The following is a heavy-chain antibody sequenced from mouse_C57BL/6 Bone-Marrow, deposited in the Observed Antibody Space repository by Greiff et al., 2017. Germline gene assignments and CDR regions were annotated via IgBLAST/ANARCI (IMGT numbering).Heavy chain of an antibody. V-gene: IGHV2-9-1*01. J-gene: IGHJ2*01. Sequence: VKVEESGPGLVAPSQSLSITCTASGFSLTSYAISWVRQPPGKGLEWLGVIWTGGGTNNNSALKSRLSISKDYSKTHVFFKMHSLQTNATARYYSARNFPVYYDYDSGGYFDYWGQGTTLTVSS. CDR1: GFSLTSYA. D-gene: IGHD2-4*01. CDR3: ARNFPVYYDYDSGGYFDY. CDR2: IWTGGGT.